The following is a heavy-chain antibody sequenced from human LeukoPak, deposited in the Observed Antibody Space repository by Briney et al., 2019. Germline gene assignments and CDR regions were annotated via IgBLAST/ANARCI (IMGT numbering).Heavy chain of an antibody. D-gene: IGHD2-8*01. V-gene: IGHV3-23*01. J-gene: IGHJ3*02. CDR2: ISGCVSGFCSDT. CDR3: AKGKINHNGAFDI. CDR1: GFSFSSYD. Sequence: GGSLRLSCVASGFSFSSYDMSWGRQAPGKGLEWVSGISGCVSGFCSDTKYADSVKGRFTISRDNSMKTLYLQMNSLSTEDTAVYYCAKGKINHNGAFDIWGQGTMVAVSS.